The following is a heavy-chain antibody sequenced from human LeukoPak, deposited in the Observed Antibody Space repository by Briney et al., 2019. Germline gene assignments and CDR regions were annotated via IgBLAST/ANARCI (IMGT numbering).Heavy chain of an antibody. Sequence: ASVKVSCKASGYTFTNYGISWVRQAPGQGLEWMGWISAYNGNTDYAQKVQGRVTMTTDTSTSTAYMELRSLRSDDTAVYYCARVFRYTSGWYHGDYWGQGTLVTVSS. CDR2: ISAYNGNT. CDR3: ARVFRYTSGWYHGDY. V-gene: IGHV1-18*01. J-gene: IGHJ4*02. CDR1: GYTFTNYG. D-gene: IGHD6-19*01.